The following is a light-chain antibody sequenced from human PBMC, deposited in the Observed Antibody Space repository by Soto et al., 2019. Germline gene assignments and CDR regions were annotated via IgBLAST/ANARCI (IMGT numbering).Light chain of an antibody. CDR2: GAS. CDR1: QSVSSN. J-gene: IGKJ2*01. V-gene: IGKV3-15*01. CDR3: QPYTNLPPST. Sequence: EIVMTQSPATLSVSPGERATLSCRASQSVSSNLAWYQQKPGQAPRLLIYGASTRATGIPARFSGSGSGTEFTLTISSLQSEDFAFYYCQPYTNLPPSTLGQGNKLELK.